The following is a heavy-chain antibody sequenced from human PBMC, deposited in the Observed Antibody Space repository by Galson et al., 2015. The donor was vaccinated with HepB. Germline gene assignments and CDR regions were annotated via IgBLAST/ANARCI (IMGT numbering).Heavy chain of an antibody. CDR3: VGGLDY. V-gene: IGHV3-73*01. Sequence: SLRLSCAASGFIFSGSAMHWVRQASGKGLEWVGRIRSKTNSYATAYAASVKGRFTISRDDSKNTAYLQMNSLKTEDTAVYYCVGGLDYWGQGTLVTVSS. CDR2: IRSKTNSYAT. J-gene: IGHJ4*02. D-gene: IGHD3-16*01. CDR1: GFIFSGSA.